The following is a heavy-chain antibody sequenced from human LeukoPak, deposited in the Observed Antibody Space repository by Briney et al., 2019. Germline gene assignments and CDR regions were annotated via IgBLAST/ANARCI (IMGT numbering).Heavy chain of an antibody. CDR2: IIPIFGTA. Sequence: SVKVSCKASGGSFSRYAISWVRQAPGQGLEWMGGIIPIFGTANYAQKFRGRVTITADESTRTAYMELRTLRSEDTAISYCARGSGETGGYYYVYWGRGTPVTVSS. D-gene: IGHD3-22*01. CDR1: GGSFSRYA. CDR3: ARGSGETGGYYYVY. V-gene: IGHV1-69*13. J-gene: IGHJ4*02.